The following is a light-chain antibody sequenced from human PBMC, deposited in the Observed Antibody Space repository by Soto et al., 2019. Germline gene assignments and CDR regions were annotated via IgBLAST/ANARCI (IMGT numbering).Light chain of an antibody. CDR2: EVS. CDR1: SSDVGVYKY. Sequence: QSVLTQPASVSGSPGQSITISCTGTSSDVGVYKYVSWYQQHPGKAPKLMIYEVSNRPSGVSNRFSGSKSGNTASLTISGLQAEDEADYYCSSYTSSSTLLFGGGTKLTVL. J-gene: IGLJ2*01. CDR3: SSYTSSSTLL. V-gene: IGLV2-14*01.